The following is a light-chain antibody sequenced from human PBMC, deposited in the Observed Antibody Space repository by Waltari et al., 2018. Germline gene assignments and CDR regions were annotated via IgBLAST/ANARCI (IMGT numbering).Light chain of an antibody. V-gene: IGKV1-12*01. CDR3: QQANSFPIT. Sequence: DIQMTQYPSSVSASVGDSVTITCRASKGISSWLAWYQQKPGKAPKLLIYAASSLQSGVPSRLSGSGSGTDFTLTISSLQPEDFATYYCQQANSFPITFGQGTRREIK. J-gene: IGKJ5*01. CDR2: AAS. CDR1: KGISSW.